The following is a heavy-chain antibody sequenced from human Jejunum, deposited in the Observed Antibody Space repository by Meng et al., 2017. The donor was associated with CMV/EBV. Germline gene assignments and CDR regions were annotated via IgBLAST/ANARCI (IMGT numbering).Heavy chain of an antibody. V-gene: IGHV4-59*08. CDR2: NYYSGST. J-gene: IGHJ4*02. Sequence: VQLHESGPGLVQPSETLSLPCAVSGGSNSTYYWSWIRQPPGKGLEWIGNNYYSGSTNYNPSLASRVTISVDSSKNQFSLKLSSVTAADTAVYYCVRHQNGGTYPLDHWGQGTLVTVSS. CDR1: GGSNSTYY. D-gene: IGHD3-16*02. CDR3: VRHQNGGTYPLDH.